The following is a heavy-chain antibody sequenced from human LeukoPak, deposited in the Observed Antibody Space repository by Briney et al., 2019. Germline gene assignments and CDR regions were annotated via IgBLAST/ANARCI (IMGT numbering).Heavy chain of an antibody. V-gene: IGHV1-69*04. CDR3: ARDPSSGWYGYYYYYMDV. D-gene: IGHD6-19*01. CDR2: IIPILGIA. Sequence: SVKVSCKASGGTFSSYTISWVRQAPGQGLEWMGRIIPILGIANYAQKFQGRVTITADESTSTAYMELSSLRSEDTAVYYCARDPSSGWYGYYYYYMDVWGKGTTVTVSS. CDR1: GGTFSSYT. J-gene: IGHJ6*03.